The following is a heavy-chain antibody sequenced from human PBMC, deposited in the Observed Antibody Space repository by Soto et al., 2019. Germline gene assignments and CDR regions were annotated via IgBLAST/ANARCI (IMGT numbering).Heavy chain of an antibody. V-gene: IGHV4-30-2*01. Sequence: PSETLSLTCAVSGDSISSGGFSWSWIRQPPGKGLEWIGYIYHSGTSFYNPSLKSRVTISVDGSKNHFSLKVNSVTAADTAVYYCARLLFDYDILTALAHYFDYWGQGTLVTVSS. J-gene: IGHJ4*02. CDR3: ARLLFDYDILTALAHYFDY. CDR2: IYHSGTS. D-gene: IGHD3-9*01. CDR1: GDSISSGGFS.